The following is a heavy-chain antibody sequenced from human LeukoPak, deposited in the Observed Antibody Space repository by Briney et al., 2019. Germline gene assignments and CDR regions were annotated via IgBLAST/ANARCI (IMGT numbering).Heavy chain of an antibody. V-gene: IGHV3-23*01. D-gene: IGHD3-10*01. CDR3: AKVSFGSGGNI. CDR2: ISGSGGST. Sequence: GGSLRLSCAASGFTFSSYGMSWVRQAPGKGLEWVSAISGSGGSTYYADSVKGRLTLSRDNSKNTLYLQMNSLRAEDTAVYYCAKVSFGSGGNIWGQGTMVTVSS. CDR1: GFTFSSYG. J-gene: IGHJ3*02.